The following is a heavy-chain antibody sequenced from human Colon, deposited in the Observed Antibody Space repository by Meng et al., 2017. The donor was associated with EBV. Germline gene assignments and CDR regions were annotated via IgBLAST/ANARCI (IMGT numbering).Heavy chain of an antibody. J-gene: IGHJ5*02. Sequence: QLQDSGSGLVTPSQTLSLTCAVSGDSITSGDYSWTWIRQPPGKGLEWIGYIYHGVNIYYTPSLRSRVTISVDKSRNQFSLKLTSVSAADTAVYYCVRDTRRGGGWFDPWGQGTLVTVSS. D-gene: IGHD3-10*01. CDR3: VRDTRRGGGWFDP. CDR2: IYHGVNI. V-gene: IGHV4-30-2*01. CDR1: GDSITSGDYS.